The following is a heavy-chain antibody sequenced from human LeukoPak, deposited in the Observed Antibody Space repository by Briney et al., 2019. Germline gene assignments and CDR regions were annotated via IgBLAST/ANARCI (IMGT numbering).Heavy chain of an antibody. D-gene: IGHD2-8*01. CDR3: AKDLRTYCTNGVCYPGYFDC. CDR2: IWSDGSNK. J-gene: IGHJ4*02. V-gene: IGHV3-33*06. Sequence: QPGGSLRLSCAASGFTFSSYGMHWVRQAPGKGLEWVAVIWSDGSNKYYADSVKGRFTISRDNSGNTLYLQMNSLRAEDTAVYYCAKDLRTYCTNGVCYPGYFDCWGQGTLVTVSS. CDR1: GFTFSSYG.